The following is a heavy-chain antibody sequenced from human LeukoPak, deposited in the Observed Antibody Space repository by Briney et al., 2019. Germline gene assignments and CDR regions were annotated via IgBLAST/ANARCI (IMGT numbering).Heavy chain of an antibody. J-gene: IGHJ6*03. D-gene: IGHD1-26*01. CDR1: GFTFSSYS. Sequence: PGGSLRLSCAASGFTFSSYSMNWVRQAPGKGLEWVAVISYDGSNKYYADSVKGRFTISRDNSKNTLYLQMNSLRAEDTAVYYCANVGATDYYYYYMDVWGKGTTVTVPS. V-gene: IGHV3-30*18. CDR3: ANVGATDYYYYYMDV. CDR2: ISYDGSNK.